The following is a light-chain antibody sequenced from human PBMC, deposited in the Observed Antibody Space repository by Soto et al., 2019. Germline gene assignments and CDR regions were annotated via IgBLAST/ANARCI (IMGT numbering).Light chain of an antibody. J-gene: IGKJ4*01. Sequence: EIVLTQSPATLSVSPGERATLSCRASQSVGNNFAWSQQKPGQAPRLIIFATSTRATGVPARFSGSGSGTEFTLTISSLQSEDFAVYYCQQYGDWPLTFGGGAKVEIE. V-gene: IGKV3-15*01. CDR1: QSVGNN. CDR3: QQYGDWPLT. CDR2: ATS.